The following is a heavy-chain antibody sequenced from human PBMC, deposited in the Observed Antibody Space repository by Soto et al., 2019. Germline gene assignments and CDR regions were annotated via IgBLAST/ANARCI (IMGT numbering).Heavy chain of an antibody. Sequence: QVQLVQSGAEVKKPGSSVKVSCKASGGTFSSYTISWVRQAPGQGLEWMGRIIPILGIANYPQKFQGRVTITADKSTSTAYMELSSLRSEDTAVYYCARDPGGRYCSSTSCFGGWFDPWGQGTLVTVSS. D-gene: IGHD2-2*01. V-gene: IGHV1-69*08. CDR3: ARDPGGRYCSSTSCFGGWFDP. CDR1: GGTFSSYT. J-gene: IGHJ5*02. CDR2: IIPILGIA.